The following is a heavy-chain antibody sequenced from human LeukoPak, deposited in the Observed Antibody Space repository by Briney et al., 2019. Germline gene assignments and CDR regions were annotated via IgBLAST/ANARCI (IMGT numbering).Heavy chain of an antibody. CDR1: GFIFSNYW. V-gene: IGHV3-7*01. Sequence: PGGSLRLSCAASGFIFSNYWMIWVRQAPGKGLEWVAHIRQDGSERHYVDSVKDRFTISRDNAKNSLDLQMDSLRAEDTAVYYCARDWGSTGYDLYDSWGQGTLVTVSS. J-gene: IGHJ4*02. CDR3: ARDWGSTGYDLYDS. D-gene: IGHD5-12*01. CDR2: IRQDGSER.